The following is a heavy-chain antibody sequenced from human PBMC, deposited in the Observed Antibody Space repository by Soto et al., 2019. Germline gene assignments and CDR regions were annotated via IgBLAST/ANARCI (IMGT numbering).Heavy chain of an antibody. CDR1: GGFISSSNYY. CDR2: IFYSGGT. Sequence: SSETLSLTCTVSGGFISSSNYYLFCLRQSPGNELEWIGSIFYSGGTYHSPSLKSRVTMSVDTSKTAFSLQMTYVTAADTAVYYCARHRLVSRYFDLWGRGTLVTVSS. D-gene: IGHD3-9*01. V-gene: IGHV4-39*01. CDR3: ARHRLVSRYFDL. J-gene: IGHJ2*01.